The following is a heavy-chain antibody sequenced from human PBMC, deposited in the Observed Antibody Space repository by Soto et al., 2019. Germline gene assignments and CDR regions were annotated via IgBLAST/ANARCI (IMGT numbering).Heavy chain of an antibody. V-gene: IGHV3-9*01. CDR2: ISWNSGII. CDR1: GFTFDDYA. CDR3: AKGYSYGVLEPLGY. J-gene: IGHJ4*02. Sequence: EVQLVESGGGLVQPGRSLRLSCAASGFTFDDYAMHRVRQAPGKGLEWVSGISWNSGIIDYADSVKGRFTISRDNAKNSLYLPMNSLRAEDTALYYCAKGYSYGVLEPLGYWGQGTLVTVSS. D-gene: IGHD5-18*01.